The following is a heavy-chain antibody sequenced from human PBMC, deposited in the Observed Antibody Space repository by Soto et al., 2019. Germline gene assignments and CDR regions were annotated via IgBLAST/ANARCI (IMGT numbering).Heavy chain of an antibody. V-gene: IGHV3-74*01. CDR3: ARAWQLGMYDY. D-gene: IGHD1-26*01. Sequence: PGGSLRLSCAASGFTFSSYWMHWVRQAPGKGLVWVSRINSDGSSTSYADSVKGRFTISRDNAKNTLYLQMNSLRAEDTAVYYCARAWQLGMYDYWGQGTLVTVSS. CDR2: INSDGSST. CDR1: GFTFSSYW. J-gene: IGHJ4*02.